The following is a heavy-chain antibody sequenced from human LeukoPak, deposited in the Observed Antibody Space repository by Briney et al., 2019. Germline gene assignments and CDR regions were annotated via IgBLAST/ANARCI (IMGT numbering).Heavy chain of an antibody. CDR1: EYTFTPYY. CDR3: ARASYGDYVLDV. D-gene: IGHD4-17*01. J-gene: IGHJ6*02. CDR2: INPKSGDI. Sequence: ASVKVSCKASEYTFTPYYIHWVRQAPGQGLEWMGWINPKSGDINSAQKFQGRVTMTRATSITTAYMELTRLRSDDTAVYFCARASYGDYVLDVWGQGTTVTVSS. V-gene: IGHV1-2*02.